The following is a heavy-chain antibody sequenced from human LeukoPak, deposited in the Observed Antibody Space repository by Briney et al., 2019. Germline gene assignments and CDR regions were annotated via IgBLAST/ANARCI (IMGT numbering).Heavy chain of an antibody. J-gene: IGHJ3*02. CDR2: ISGRGDTT. CDR3: AKDAKPYYYDSSGYYYAGAFDI. D-gene: IGHD3-22*01. V-gene: IGHV3-23*01. Sequence: PGGSLRLSCAASGFTFSSYAMSWVRQAPGKGVEWVSSISGRGDTTYSADSVKGRFTISRDNSKNTLYLQMNSLRAEDTAVYYCAKDAKPYYYDSSGYYYAGAFDIWGQGTMVTVSS. CDR1: GFTFSSYA.